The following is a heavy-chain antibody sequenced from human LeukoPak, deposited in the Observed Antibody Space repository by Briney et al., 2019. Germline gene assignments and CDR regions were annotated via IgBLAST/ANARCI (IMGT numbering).Heavy chain of an antibody. V-gene: IGHV4-34*01. D-gene: IGHD1-26*01. CDR1: GGSFSGYY. CDR2: INHSGST. CDR3: ARVRGSSRQFFDY. J-gene: IGHJ4*02. Sequence: PSETLSLTCAVYGGSFSGYYWSWIRQPPGKGLEWIGEINHSGSTNYNPSLKSRVTISVDTSKNQFSLKLSSVTAADTAVYYCARVRGSSRQFFDYWGQGTLVTVSS.